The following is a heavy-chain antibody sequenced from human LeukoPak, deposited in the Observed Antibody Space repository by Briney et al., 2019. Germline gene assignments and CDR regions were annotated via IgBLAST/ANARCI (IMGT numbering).Heavy chain of an antibody. CDR3: AKDRVIATGIGKFDY. D-gene: IGHD6-13*01. CDR2: ISGSGDTT. CDR1: GFTLSSYA. J-gene: IGHJ4*02. Sequence: GGSLRLSCAGSGFTLSSYAMSWVRQAPGKGLEWVSAISGSGDTTYYADSVKGRFTISRDSSRNTLYLHMNSLRAEDTAVYYCAKDRVIATGIGKFDYWGQGTLVTVRS. V-gene: IGHV3-23*01.